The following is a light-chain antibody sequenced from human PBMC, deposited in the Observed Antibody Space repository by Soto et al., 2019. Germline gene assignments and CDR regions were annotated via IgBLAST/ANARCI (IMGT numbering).Light chain of an antibody. V-gene: IGLV2-14*01. CDR3: TSYTSSSTNYV. J-gene: IGLJ1*01. CDR1: SSDIGGYNY. CDR2: EVS. Sequence: QSALTQPASVSGSPGQSITISCTGTSSDIGGYNYVSWYQQHPGKAPKLMIYEVSNRPSGVSNRFSGSKSGNTASLTISGLQAEDEADYDCTSYTSSSTNYVFGTGTKVTVL.